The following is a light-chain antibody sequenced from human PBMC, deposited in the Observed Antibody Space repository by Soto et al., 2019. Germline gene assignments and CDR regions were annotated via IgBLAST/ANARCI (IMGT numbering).Light chain of an antibody. V-gene: IGKV3-11*01. CDR2: DAS. J-gene: IGKJ3*01. CDR3: QPRSNCAPRFT. CDR1: QSVSSY. Sequence: EIVLTQSPATMSLSPGERATLSCRARQSVSSYLALYQQKPGQAPRLLIYDASNRATVIPSRFSGRVSGPDFTLPISRLEPEDFAVYYCQPRSNCAPRFTFRPGTKVDIK.